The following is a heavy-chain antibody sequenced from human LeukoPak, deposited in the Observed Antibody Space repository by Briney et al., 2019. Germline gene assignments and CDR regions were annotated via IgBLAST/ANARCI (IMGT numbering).Heavy chain of an antibody. V-gene: IGHV3-30*03. J-gene: IGHJ5*02. D-gene: IGHD5-18*01. CDR2: ISYDGGNT. Sequence: GGSLRLSCAASGFTFSSYGMHWVRQAPGKGLEWVAVISYDGGNTYYSDSVQGRFTISRDNSKNTLYLQMSSLRAEDTAIYYCARDTAMVTGYLDHWGQGTLVTVSS. CDR1: GFTFSSYG. CDR3: ARDTAMVTGYLDH.